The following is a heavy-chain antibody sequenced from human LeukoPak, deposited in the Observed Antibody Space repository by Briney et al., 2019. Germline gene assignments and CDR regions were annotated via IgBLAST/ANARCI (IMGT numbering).Heavy chain of an antibody. J-gene: IGHJ6*03. Sequence: PGGSLRLSCAASGFTVSSKYMSWVRQAPGKGLEWVSVIYGGGSTYYADSVRGRFTISRDNSKNTLFLQMNSLRAEDTAVYYCARGTDSYYYYMDVWGRGTTVTVSS. V-gene: IGHV3-53*01. CDR1: GFTVSSKY. D-gene: IGHD2-8*02. CDR2: IYGGGST. CDR3: ARGTDSYYYYMDV.